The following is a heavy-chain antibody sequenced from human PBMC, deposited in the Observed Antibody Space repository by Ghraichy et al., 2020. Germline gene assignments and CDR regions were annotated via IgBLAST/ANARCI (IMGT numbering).Heavy chain of an antibody. D-gene: IGHD5-24*01. CDR3: ARHQRHFDY. V-gene: IGHV4-39*01. CDR2: IYYSGST. J-gene: IGHJ4*02. CDR1: GGSISSSSYY. Sequence: SETLSLTCTVSGGSISSSSYYWGWIRQPPGKGLEWIGSIYYSGSTYYNPSLKSRVTISVDTSKNQFSLKLSSVTAADTAVYYCARHQRHFDYWGQGTLVTVSS.